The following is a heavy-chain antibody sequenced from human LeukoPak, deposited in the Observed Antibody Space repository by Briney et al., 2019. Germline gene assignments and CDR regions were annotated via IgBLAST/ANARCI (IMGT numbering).Heavy chain of an antibody. Sequence: SVKVSCKASGYTFTYRYLHWVRQAPGQGLEWMGWITPFNGNTNYAQKFQDRVTITRDRSMSTAYMELSSLRSEDTAMYYCASTKTYSSSWPRTNDAFDIWGQGTMVTVSS. D-gene: IGHD6-13*01. J-gene: IGHJ3*02. CDR1: GYTFTYRY. CDR2: ITPFNGNT. V-gene: IGHV1-45*02. CDR3: ASTKTYSSSWPRTNDAFDI.